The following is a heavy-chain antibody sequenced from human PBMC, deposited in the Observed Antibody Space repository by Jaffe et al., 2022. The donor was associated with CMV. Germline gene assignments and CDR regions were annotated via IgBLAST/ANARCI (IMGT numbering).Heavy chain of an antibody. J-gene: IGHJ4*02. CDR2: IWYDGSKQ. V-gene: IGHV3-33*08. CDR3: ARELVDLVTLDY. Sequence: QVQLVESGGGVVQPGRSLRLSCAASGFTFRSYGMHWVRQAPGKGLEWVAIIWYDGSKQYYADSVKGRFTISRDNSKNTLYLQMDSLRAEDTAVYFCARELVDLVTLDYWGQGTMVTVSS. D-gene: IGHD2-21*02. CDR1: GFTFRSYG.